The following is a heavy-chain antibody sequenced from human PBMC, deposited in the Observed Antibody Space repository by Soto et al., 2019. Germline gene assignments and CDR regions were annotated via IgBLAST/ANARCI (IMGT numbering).Heavy chain of an antibody. J-gene: IGHJ4*02. CDR1: GFTFSNSW. D-gene: IGHD5-18*01. V-gene: IGHV3-74*01. CDR2: INSDGSST. CDR3: ARSGTAMGDY. Sequence: GGSLRLSCAASGFTFSNSWMHWVRQAPGKGLVWVSRINSDGSSTSYADSVKGRFTISRDNAKKTLYLQMNSLRAEDTAVYYCARSGTAMGDYWGQGTLVTVSS.